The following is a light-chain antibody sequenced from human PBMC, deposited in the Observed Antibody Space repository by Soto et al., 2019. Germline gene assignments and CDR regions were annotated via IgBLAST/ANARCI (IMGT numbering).Light chain of an antibody. CDR1: QSVSSDY. V-gene: IGKV3-20*01. J-gene: IGKJ1*01. CDR2: RAS. Sequence: EIVLTQSTCTLSFSPWDRATLSCGASQSVSSDYVAWYQQKPGQTPNVLIYRASIRATGIPDRFSGSGSGTDFTLTISSLQPEDSATYYCHQYYNRPPWTLGQGTKVDIK. CDR3: HQYYNRPPWT.